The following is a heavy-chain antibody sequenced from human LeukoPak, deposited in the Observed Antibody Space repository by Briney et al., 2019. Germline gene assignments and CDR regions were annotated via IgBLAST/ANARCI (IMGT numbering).Heavy chain of an antibody. J-gene: IGHJ3*02. D-gene: IGHD3-22*01. Sequence: SETLSLTCTVSGGSISRSSYYWGWIRQPPGKGLEWIGRIYYSGSTYYNPSLKIRVTISVDTSKNQFSLKLSAVTAADTAVYYCARYGKSYYYDSSGWSDAFDIWGPGTMVTVSS. CDR2: IYYSGST. CDR3: ARYGKSYYYDSSGWSDAFDI. CDR1: GGSISRSSYY. V-gene: IGHV4-39*07.